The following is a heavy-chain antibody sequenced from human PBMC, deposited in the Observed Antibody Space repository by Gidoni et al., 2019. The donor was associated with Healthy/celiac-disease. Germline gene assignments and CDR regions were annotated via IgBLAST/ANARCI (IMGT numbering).Heavy chain of an antibody. J-gene: IGHJ6*02. CDR3: ARGQLELPPSRYYYYYGMDV. CDR2: TYYRSKWYN. CDR1: GDSVSCNSSA. Sequence: QVQLQPSGPGLVKPSQTLSLTCAISGDSVSCNSSAWNWIRQSPSRGLEWLGRTYYRSKWYNDYAVSVKSRITINPDTSKNQFSLQLNSVTPEDTAVYYCARGQLELPPSRYYYYYGMDVWGQGTTVTVSS. D-gene: IGHD1-7*01. V-gene: IGHV6-1*01.